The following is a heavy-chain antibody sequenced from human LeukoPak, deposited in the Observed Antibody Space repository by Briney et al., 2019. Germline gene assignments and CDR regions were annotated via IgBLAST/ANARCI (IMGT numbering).Heavy chain of an antibody. CDR2: INSSSSYI. J-gene: IGHJ6*02. D-gene: IGHD3-9*01. V-gene: IGHV3-21*01. CDR1: GFTFSNYS. Sequence: PGGSLRLSCAASGFTFSNYSMNWVRQAPGKGLEWVSSINSSSSYISYADSVKGRLTISRDNAKNSLYLEMNSLRAEDTAVYYCTRDLMDYDVSTGLHHYYMDVWGQGTTVTVSS. CDR3: TRDLMDYDVSTGLHHYYMDV.